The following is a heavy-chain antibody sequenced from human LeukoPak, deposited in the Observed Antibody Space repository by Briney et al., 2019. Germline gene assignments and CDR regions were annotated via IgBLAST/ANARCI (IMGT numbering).Heavy chain of an antibody. Sequence: SETLSLTCTVSGGSISSGSYYWSWIRQPAGKGLEWIGRIYTSGSTNYNPSLKSRVTISVDTSKNQFSLKLSSVTAADTAVYYCAREVVPARSYFDYWGQGTLVTVSS. V-gene: IGHV4-61*02. CDR3: AREVVPARSYFDY. CDR2: IYTSGST. D-gene: IGHD2-2*01. J-gene: IGHJ4*02. CDR1: GGSISSGSYY.